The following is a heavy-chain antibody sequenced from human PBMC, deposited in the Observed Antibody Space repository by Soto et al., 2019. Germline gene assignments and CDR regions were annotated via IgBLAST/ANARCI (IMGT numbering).Heavy chain of an antibody. CDR1: GYSFTSYW. Sequence: GESLKISCKGSGYSFTSYWIGWVRQMPGKGLEWMGIIYPGDSDTRYSPSFQGQVTISRDNSKNTLDLQMSSLRPEDTAVYYCARDPVVVVLVARGPPYGMDVWGQGTTVTVSS. J-gene: IGHJ6*02. V-gene: IGHV5-51*01. CDR3: ARDPVVVVLVARGPPYGMDV. CDR2: IYPGDSDT. D-gene: IGHD2-2*01.